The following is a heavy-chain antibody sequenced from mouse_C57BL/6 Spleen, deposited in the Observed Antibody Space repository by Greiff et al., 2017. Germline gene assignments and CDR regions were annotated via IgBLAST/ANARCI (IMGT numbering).Heavy chain of an antibody. CDR2: IYPGGGYT. D-gene: IGHD3-2*02. CDR1: GYTFTNYW. Sequence: VQLVESGAELVRPGTSVKMSCKASGYTFTNYWIGWAKQRPGHGLEWIGDIYPGGGYTNYNEKFKGKATLTADKSSSTAYMQFSSLTSEDSAIYYCARSGSSGPYYAMDYWGQGTSVTVSS. CDR3: ARSGSSGPYYAMDY. V-gene: IGHV1-63*01. J-gene: IGHJ4*01.